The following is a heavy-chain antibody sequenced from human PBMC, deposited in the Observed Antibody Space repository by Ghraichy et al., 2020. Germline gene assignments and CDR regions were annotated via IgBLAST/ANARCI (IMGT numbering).Heavy chain of an antibody. Sequence: GGSLRLSCAASGFTFSSYSMNWVRQAPGKGLEWVSYISSSSSTIYYADSVKGRFTISRDNAKNSLYLQMNSLRDEDTAVYYCAREIGSGGTYYFDYWGQGTLVTVSS. V-gene: IGHV3-48*02. CDR2: ISSSSSTI. CDR1: GFTFSSYS. CDR3: AREIGSGGTYYFDY. D-gene: IGHD6-25*01. J-gene: IGHJ4*02.